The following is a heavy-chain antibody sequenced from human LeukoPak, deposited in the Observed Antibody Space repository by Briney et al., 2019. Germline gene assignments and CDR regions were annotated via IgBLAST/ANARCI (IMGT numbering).Heavy chain of an antibody. Sequence: GGSLRLSCAASGFTVTDNYMSWVRQALGMGLEWVSLIYSGDSTFYADSVKGRFTISRDSSKNTLYLQMNSLRPEDTAVYYCARGPTLYSSTWYFDYWGQGTLVTVSS. CDR1: GFTVTDNY. D-gene: IGHD6-13*01. CDR3: ARGPTLYSSTWYFDY. CDR2: IYSGDST. J-gene: IGHJ4*02. V-gene: IGHV3-66*02.